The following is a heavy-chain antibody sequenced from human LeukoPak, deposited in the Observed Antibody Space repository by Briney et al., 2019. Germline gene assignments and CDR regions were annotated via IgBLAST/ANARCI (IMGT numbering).Heavy chain of an antibody. D-gene: IGHD5/OR15-5a*01. CDR2: IKQDGSEK. J-gene: IGHJ6*02. V-gene: IGHV3-7*01. CDR1: GFPLITFG. CDR3: ARESSGYYGMDV. Sequence: GFLRPSFQASGFPLITFGLTGFGRAPGKGLGGVANIKQDGSEKYYVDSVKGRFTISRDNAKNSLYLQMNSLRAEDTAVYYCARESSGYYGMDVWGQGTTVTVSS.